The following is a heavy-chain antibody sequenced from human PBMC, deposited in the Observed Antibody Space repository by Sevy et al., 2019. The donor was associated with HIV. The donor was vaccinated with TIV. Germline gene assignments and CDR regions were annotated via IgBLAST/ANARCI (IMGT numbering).Heavy chain of an antibody. D-gene: IGHD3-10*01. CDR3: ASLLTEDPFDI. Sequence: GGSLRLSCAASGIPFSSYAMSWVRQAPGKGLEWVSGISAGGGRTYHADSVKGRFTMSGDKSKNTLYLQMNSLTAEDTAVYYCASLLTEDPFDIWGQWTMVTVSS. V-gene: IGHV3-23*01. CDR2: ISAGGGRT. CDR1: GIPFSSYA. J-gene: IGHJ3*02.